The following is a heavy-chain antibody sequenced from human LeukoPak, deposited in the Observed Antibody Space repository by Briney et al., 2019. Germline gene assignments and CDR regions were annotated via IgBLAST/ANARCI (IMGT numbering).Heavy chain of an antibody. CDR2: ISDSSAM. D-gene: IGHD3-22*01. Sequence: GGSLRLSCAASGFSFSRYSMKWVRQAPGKGLEWVSYISDSSAMYYADSVRGRFTISRDNAKNSLFLQMSSLRVEDTGVYYCAKDFYDSSGSRYDYWGQGTLVTVSS. J-gene: IGHJ4*02. CDR3: AKDFYDSSGSRYDY. V-gene: IGHV3-48*01. CDR1: GFSFSRYS.